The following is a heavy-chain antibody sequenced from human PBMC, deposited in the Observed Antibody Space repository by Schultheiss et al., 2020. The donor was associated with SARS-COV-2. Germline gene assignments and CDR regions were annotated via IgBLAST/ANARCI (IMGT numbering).Heavy chain of an antibody. CDR3: ARGVRVDSSSRESFDY. V-gene: IGHV4-39*07. CDR1: GGSISSSSYY. Sequence: SETLSLTCTVSGGSISSSSYYWGWIRQPPGKGLEWIGSIYYSGSTNYNPSLKSRVTMSVDTSKNQFSLKLSSVTAADTAVYYCARGVRVDSSSRESFDYWGQGTLVTVSS. D-gene: IGHD6-13*01. CDR2: IYYSGST. J-gene: IGHJ4*02.